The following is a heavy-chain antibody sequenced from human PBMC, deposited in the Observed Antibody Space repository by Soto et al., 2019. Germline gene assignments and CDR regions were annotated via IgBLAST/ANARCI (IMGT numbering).Heavy chain of an antibody. D-gene: IGHD3-10*01. Sequence: GASVKVSCKASGYTFTSYAMHWVRQAPGQRLEWMGWINAGNGNTKYSQKFQGRVTITRDTSASTAYMELSSLRSEDTAVYYCARDTRLLWFGESKGKYNWFDPWGQGTLVTVSS. J-gene: IGHJ5*02. CDR2: INAGNGNT. CDR1: GYTFTSYA. CDR3: ARDTRLLWFGESKGKYNWFDP. V-gene: IGHV1-3*01.